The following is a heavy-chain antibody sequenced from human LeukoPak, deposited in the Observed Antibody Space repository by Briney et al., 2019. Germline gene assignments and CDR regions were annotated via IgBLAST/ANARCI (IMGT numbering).Heavy chain of an antibody. CDR3: ARERLVTVAGSYFYYGMDV. CDR1: GFTFSNYK. Sequence: GGSLRLSCAASGFTFSNYKMNWVRQTPGKGLEWVSSISSSSSYIYYADSVKGRFTISRDNANNSLFLHMNSLRAEDTALYFCARERLVTVAGSYFYYGMDVWGQGTTVTVS. J-gene: IGHJ6*02. CDR2: ISSSSSYI. D-gene: IGHD6-19*01. V-gene: IGHV3-21*01.